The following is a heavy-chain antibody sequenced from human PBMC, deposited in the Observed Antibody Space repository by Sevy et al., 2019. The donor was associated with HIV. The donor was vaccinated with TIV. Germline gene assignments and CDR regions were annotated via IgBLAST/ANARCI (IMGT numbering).Heavy chain of an antibody. V-gene: IGHV3-23*01. CDR3: VKVVVAAPPSYFDY. CDR1: GFSFSSYA. Sequence: GGSLRLSCAASGFSFSSYAMSWVRQAPGQGLEWVSVISGSGGRTFYADSVKGRFTISRDNSNNTLYLQMNSLRAEDSAVYYCVKVVVAAPPSYFDYWGQGTLVTVSS. J-gene: IGHJ4*02. CDR2: ISGSGGRT. D-gene: IGHD2-15*01.